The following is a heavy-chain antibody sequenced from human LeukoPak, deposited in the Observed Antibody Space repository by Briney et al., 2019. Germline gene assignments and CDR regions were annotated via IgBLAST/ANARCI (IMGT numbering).Heavy chain of an antibody. V-gene: IGHV1-69*05. Sequence: ASVKVSCKASGGTFSSYAISWVRQAPGQGLEWMGRIIPIFGTANYAQKFQGRVTITTDESTSTAYMELSSLRSEDAAVYYCASTPGIAAAVFDPWGQGTLVAVSP. CDR3: ASTPGIAAAVFDP. J-gene: IGHJ5*02. D-gene: IGHD6-13*01. CDR1: GGTFSSYA. CDR2: IIPIFGTA.